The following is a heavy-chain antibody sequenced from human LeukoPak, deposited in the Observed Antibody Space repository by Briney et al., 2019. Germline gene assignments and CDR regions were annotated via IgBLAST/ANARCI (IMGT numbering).Heavy chain of an antibody. D-gene: IGHD3-10*01. CDR3: ARGSPDYGSGSYLGDWFDP. J-gene: IGHJ5*02. Sequence: PSETLSLTCAVSGGSISSGGYSWSWIRQPPGKGLEWIGYIYHSGSTYYNPSLKSRVTISVDRSKNQFSLKLSSVTAADTAVYYCARGSPDYGSGSYLGDWFDPWGQGTLATVSS. CDR2: IYHSGST. CDR1: GGSISSGGYS. V-gene: IGHV4-30-2*01.